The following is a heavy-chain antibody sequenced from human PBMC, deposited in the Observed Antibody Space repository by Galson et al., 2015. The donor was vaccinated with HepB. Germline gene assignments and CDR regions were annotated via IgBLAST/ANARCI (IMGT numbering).Heavy chain of an antibody. J-gene: IGHJ4*02. D-gene: IGHD6-13*01. CDR1: GFTFSNAW. V-gene: IGHV3-15*07. CDR3: TTSYSSSWYDLGKRDY. CDR2: IKSKTDGGTT. Sequence: SLRLSCAASGFTFSNAWMNWVRQAPGKGLEWVGRIKSKTDGGTTDYATPVKGRFTISRDDSKNTLYLQMNSLKTEDTAVYYCTTSYSSSWYDLGKRDYWGQGTLVTVSS.